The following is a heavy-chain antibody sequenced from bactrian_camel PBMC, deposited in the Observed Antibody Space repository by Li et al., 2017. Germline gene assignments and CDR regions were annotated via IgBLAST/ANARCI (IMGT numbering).Heavy chain of an antibody. V-gene: IGHV3S68*01. D-gene: IGHD1*01. CDR1: EPAFSRRC. Sequence: HVQLVESGGGSVQAGGSLRLSCASSEPAFSRRCMGWFRQAPGKEREGVASITTATDNTDYADSVKGRFTISQDGAENTVYLQMSNLKPEDTAMYYCAAKMIEGSCSVVSAIDLWGKGTQVTVS. J-gene: IGHJ7*01. CDR2: ITTATDNT.